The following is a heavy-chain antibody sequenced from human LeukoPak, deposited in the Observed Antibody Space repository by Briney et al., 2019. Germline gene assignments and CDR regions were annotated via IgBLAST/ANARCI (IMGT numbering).Heavy chain of an antibody. CDR3: ARDLYYYDSRVVY. J-gene: IGHJ4*02. CDR2: MKGDGSEI. CDR1: GFTFSTYW. Sequence: PGGSLRLSCAASGFTFSTYWMTWVRQAPGKGLEWVANMKGDGSEIHYVDSVKGRFTISRDNAKNSLYLQMNSLRAEDTAVYYCARDLYYYDSRVVYWGQGTLVTVSS. V-gene: IGHV3-7*01. D-gene: IGHD3-22*01.